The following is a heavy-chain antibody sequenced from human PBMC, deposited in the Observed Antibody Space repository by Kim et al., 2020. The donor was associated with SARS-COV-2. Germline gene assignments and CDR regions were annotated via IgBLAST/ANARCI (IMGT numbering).Heavy chain of an antibody. V-gene: IGHV4-30-4*01. CDR3: ATHHPTNYAPLYVDP. CDR1: GGSISSGDFY. CDR2: ISYSGST. J-gene: IGHJ5*02. Sequence: SETLSLTCTVSGGSISSGDFYWSWIRQPPGKGLEWIGCISYSGSTYYNPSLMSRPSISADTSKNQFSLRLNSVTAADTAVYYCATHHPTNYAPLYVDPLG. D-gene: IGHD4-4*01.